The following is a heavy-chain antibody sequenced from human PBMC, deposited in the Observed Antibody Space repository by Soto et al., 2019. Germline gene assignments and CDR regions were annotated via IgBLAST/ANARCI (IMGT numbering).Heavy chain of an antibody. CDR3: AREGDSGSPEPPQY. Sequence: PGGSLRLSCAASGFTFSSYSMNWVRQAPGKGLEWVSSISSSSSYIYYADSVKGRFTISRDNAKNSLYLQMNSLRAEDTAVYYCAREGDSGSPEPPQYWGQGTQVTVS. V-gene: IGHV3-21*01. D-gene: IGHD1-26*01. CDR1: GFTFSSYS. J-gene: IGHJ4*02. CDR2: ISSSSSYI.